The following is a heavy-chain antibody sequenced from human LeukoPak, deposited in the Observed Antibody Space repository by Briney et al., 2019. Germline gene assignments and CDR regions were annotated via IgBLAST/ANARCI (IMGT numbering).Heavy chain of an antibody. CDR1: GGSISSSTYY. CDR2: IFYSGRT. J-gene: IGHJ5*02. D-gene: IGHD1-1*01. CDR3: ARDDSVADINWYPGWFDP. Sequence: SETLSLTCTVSGGSISSSTYYWGWIRQPPGKGLEWIGSIFYSGRTYYNPSLKSRVTLLVDTTKNQFSLRLNSVTAADTAVYFCARDDSVADINWYPGWFDPWGQGILVTVSS. V-gene: IGHV4-39*07.